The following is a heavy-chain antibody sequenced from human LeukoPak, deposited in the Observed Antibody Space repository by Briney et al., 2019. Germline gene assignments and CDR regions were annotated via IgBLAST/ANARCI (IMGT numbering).Heavy chain of an antibody. CDR3: ARQASALQYYYNYMDV. CDR1: GFTFRNSA. CDR2: ISSEGKDR. V-gene: IGHV3-30*01. D-gene: IGHD6-19*01. J-gene: IGHJ6*03. Sequence: GGSLRLSCAASGFTFRNSAIHWVRQAPGKGLEWVSFISSEGKDRNYVESVKGRFIISRDNSKNTMDLQMNSLRPEDTAVYYCARQASALQYYYNYMDVWGKGTTVIVSS.